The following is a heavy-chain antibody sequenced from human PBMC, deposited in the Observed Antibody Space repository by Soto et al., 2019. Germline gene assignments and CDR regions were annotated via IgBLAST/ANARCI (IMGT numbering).Heavy chain of an antibody. J-gene: IGHJ4*02. Sequence: QVQLQESGPGLVKPSGTLSLTCAVSGGFISRSNWWSWVRQPPGKGLEWIGEIYHSGSSNYNTSLKSRVTRSVDKSKNQFSLKLTSVTAGDTAVYYGARPPGGAGRGYFAYWGQGSVVTVSS. D-gene: IGHD1-26*01. V-gene: IGHV4-4*02. CDR1: GGFISRSNW. CDR3: ARPPGGAGRGYFAY. CDR2: IYHSGSS.